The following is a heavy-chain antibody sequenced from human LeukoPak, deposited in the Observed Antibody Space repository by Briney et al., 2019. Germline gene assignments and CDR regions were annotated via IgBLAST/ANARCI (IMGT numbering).Heavy chain of an antibody. CDR1: GFTFNDYY. CDR2: INIGGTNT. V-gene: IGHV3-11*01. J-gene: IGHJ5*02. CDR3: ATDGAGFDT. Sequence: GGSLRLSCAASGFTFNDYYMSWIRQAPGKGLEWLSYINIGGTNTHYADSVKGRFSISRDNAKKSPYLEMNNLRAEDTAVYYCATDGAGFDTWGQGVLVTVSS.